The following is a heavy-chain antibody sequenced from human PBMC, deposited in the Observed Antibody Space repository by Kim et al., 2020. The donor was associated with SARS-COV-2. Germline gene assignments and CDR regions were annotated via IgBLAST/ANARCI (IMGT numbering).Heavy chain of an antibody. J-gene: IGHJ6*02. CDR3: ARGHGYSSGWHPLYYYYYGMDV. Sequence: SETLSLTCAVYGGSFSGYYWSWIRQPPGKGLEWIGEINHSGSTNYNPSLKSRVTISVDTSKNQFSLKLSSVTAADTAVYYCARGHGYSSGWHPLYYYYYGMDVWGQGTTVTVSS. D-gene: IGHD6-19*01. CDR1: GGSFSGYY. CDR2: INHSGST. V-gene: IGHV4-34*01.